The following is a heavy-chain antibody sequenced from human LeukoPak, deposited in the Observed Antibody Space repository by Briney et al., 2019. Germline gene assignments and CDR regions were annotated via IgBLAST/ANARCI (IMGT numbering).Heavy chain of an antibody. Sequence: GGSLRLSCEASGFMFVSYAMSWVRQAPGKGLEWVSAISGSGGSTYYADSVKGRFTISRDNSKNTLYLQMNSLRAEDTAVYYCARSSSSNDYWGQGTLVTVSS. CDR1: GFMFVSYA. CDR3: ARSSSSNDY. J-gene: IGHJ4*02. D-gene: IGHD6-6*01. V-gene: IGHV3-23*01. CDR2: ISGSGGST.